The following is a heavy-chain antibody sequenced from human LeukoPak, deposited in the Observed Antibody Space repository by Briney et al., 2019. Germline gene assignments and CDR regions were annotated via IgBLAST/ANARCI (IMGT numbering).Heavy chain of an antibody. D-gene: IGHD5-18*01. CDR1: GESFSGYY. J-gene: IGHJ4*02. Sequence: SETLSLTRAVYGESFSGYYWSWIRQPPGKGLEWIGEINHSGSTNYDPSLKSRVTISVDTSKNQFSLKLNSVSAADTAVYYCARVHGYSTLPAYSGQGTLVTVSS. V-gene: IGHV4-34*01. CDR2: INHSGST. CDR3: ARVHGYSTLPAY.